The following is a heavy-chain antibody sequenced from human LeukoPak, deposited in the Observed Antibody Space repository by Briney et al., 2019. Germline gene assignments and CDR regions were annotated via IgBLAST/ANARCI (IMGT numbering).Heavy chain of an antibody. V-gene: IGHV3-33*01. J-gene: IGHJ4*02. Sequence: GGSLRLSCEASGFNFYTHAMHWVRQAPGMGLEWVAFTWFDGSNNYYADFVRGRFTISKDNSENTLYLQMNNLRAEDTAVYYCASSNEKIPDYPYYFDYWGQGTLVTVSS. CDR1: GFNFYTHA. CDR3: ASSNEKIPDYPYYFDY. CDR2: TWFDGSNN. D-gene: IGHD4-11*01.